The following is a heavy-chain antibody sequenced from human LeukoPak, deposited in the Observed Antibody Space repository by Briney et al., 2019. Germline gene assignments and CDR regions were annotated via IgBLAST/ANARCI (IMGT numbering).Heavy chain of an antibody. D-gene: IGHD2-21*01. J-gene: IGHJ3*02. Sequence: QSGGSLRLSCAASGFTVSGNYMNWVRQAPGKGLEWVSVIYSGGDTYYADSVKGRFTISRDNSKNTLYLQMNSLRAEDTAVYYCARVGHIFSDAFDIWGQGTMVTVSS. V-gene: IGHV3-66*01. CDR1: GFTVSGNY. CDR2: IYSGGDT. CDR3: ARVGHIFSDAFDI.